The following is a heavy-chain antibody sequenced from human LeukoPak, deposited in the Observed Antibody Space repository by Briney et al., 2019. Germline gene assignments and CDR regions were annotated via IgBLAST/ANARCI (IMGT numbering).Heavy chain of an antibody. D-gene: IGHD2-15*01. CDR2: IYYSGST. CDR3: ARVVYCSGGSCQIFAFDI. J-gene: IGHJ3*02. V-gene: IGHV4-59*01. Sequence: SETLSLTCTVSGGSISSYYWSWIRQPPGKGLEWIGYIYYSGSTNYNPSLKSRVTISVDTSKNQFSLKLSSVTAADTAVYYCARVVYCSGGSCQIFAFDIWGQGTMVTVSS. CDR1: GGSISSYY.